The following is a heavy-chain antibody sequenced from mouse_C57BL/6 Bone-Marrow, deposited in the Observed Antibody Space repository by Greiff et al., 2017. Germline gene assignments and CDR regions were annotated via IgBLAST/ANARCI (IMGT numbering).Heavy chain of an antibody. D-gene: IGHD1-1*01. CDR2: IYPGSGST. J-gene: IGHJ2*01. CDR1: GYTFTSYW. V-gene: IGHV1-55*01. Sequence: VKPGASVKMSCKASGYTFTSYWITWVKQRPGQGLEWIGDIYPGSGSTNYNEKFKSKATLTVDTSSSTAYMQLSSLTSEDSAVYYCARGTTVVATDYWGQGTTLTVSS. CDR3: ARGTTVVATDY.